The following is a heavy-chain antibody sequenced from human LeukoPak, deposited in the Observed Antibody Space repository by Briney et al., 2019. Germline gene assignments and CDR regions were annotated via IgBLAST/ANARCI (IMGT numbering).Heavy chain of an antibody. CDR2: IYSGGST. CDR1: GFTVSSNY. Sequence: PGGSLRLSCAASGFTVSSNYMSWVRQAPGKGLEWVSIIYSGGSTYYADSVKGRFTISRDNAKSSLYLQMNSLRAEDTAVYYCAREGDSSGWSSTFDYWGQGTLVTVSS. V-gene: IGHV3-66*01. D-gene: IGHD6-19*01. J-gene: IGHJ4*02. CDR3: AREGDSSGWSSTFDY.